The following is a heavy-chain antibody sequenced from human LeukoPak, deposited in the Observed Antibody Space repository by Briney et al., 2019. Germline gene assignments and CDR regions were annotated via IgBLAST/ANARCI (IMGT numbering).Heavy chain of an antibody. CDR1: GFTFSSYG. J-gene: IGHJ6*02. V-gene: IGHV3-30*18. CDR2: ISYDGSNK. CDR3: AKDYSGSHLYYYYYYGMDV. D-gene: IGHD1-26*01. Sequence: PGGSLRLSCAASGFTFSSYGMHWVRQAPGKGLEWVAVISYDGSNKYYVDSVKGRFTISRDNSKNTLYLQMNSLRAEDTAVYYCAKDYSGSHLYYYYYYGMDVWGQGTTVTVSS.